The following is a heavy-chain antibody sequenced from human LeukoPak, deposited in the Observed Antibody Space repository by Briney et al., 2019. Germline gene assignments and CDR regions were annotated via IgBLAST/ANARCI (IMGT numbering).Heavy chain of an antibody. CDR2: VSGRDTST. Sequence: GASLRLSCAASGFTFSNYSMSWVRQAPGKGLEWVSAVSGRDTSTYYTDSVKGRFTISRDNSKNTLYLQMNSLSAEDTAIYYCAKWGDYDVLTGYYDSDYWGQGTMVTVSS. CDR3: AKWGDYDVLTGYYDSDY. J-gene: IGHJ4*02. CDR1: GFTFSNYS. V-gene: IGHV3-23*01. D-gene: IGHD3-9*01.